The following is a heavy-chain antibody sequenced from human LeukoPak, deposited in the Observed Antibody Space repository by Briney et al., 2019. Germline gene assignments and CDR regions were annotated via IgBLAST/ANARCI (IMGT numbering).Heavy chain of an antibody. Sequence: GGSLRLSCAASGFTFTNYWMTWVRQAPGKGPEWVANIKPDGTEKYYVDSLRGRFTISRDNAKSSLYLEMNSLRVEDTAIYYCARALTERWFDPWGQGTLATVSS. CDR2: IKPDGTEK. V-gene: IGHV3-7*01. CDR3: ARALTERWFDP. J-gene: IGHJ5*02. CDR1: GFTFTNYW.